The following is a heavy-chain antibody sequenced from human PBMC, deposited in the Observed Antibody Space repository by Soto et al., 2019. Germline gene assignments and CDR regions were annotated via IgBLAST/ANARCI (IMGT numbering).Heavy chain of an antibody. Sequence: GGSLRLSCAASGFTFSSYGMHWVRQAPGKGLEWVAVISYDGSNKYYADSVKGRFTISRDNSKNTLYLQMNSLRAEDTAVYYCAKAGEGYCSSTSRCYYFDYWGQGTLVTVSS. CDR1: GFTFSSYG. CDR3: AKAGEGYCSSTSRCYYFDY. V-gene: IGHV3-30*18. D-gene: IGHD2-2*01. J-gene: IGHJ4*02. CDR2: ISYDGSNK.